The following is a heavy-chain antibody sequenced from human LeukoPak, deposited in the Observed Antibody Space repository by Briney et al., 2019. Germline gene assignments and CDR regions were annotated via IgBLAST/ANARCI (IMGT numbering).Heavy chain of an antibody. CDR1: GYTFSSYD. J-gene: IGHJ4*02. CDR3: ARGKARWEPKTSYFDY. Sequence: ASVKVSCKASGYTFSSYDINWVRQATGQGLEWMEWMNPNSGNTGYAQKFQGRVTMTRNTSISTAYMELSSLRSDDTAVYYCARGKARWEPKTSYFDYWGQGSLVTVSS. V-gene: IGHV1-8*01. D-gene: IGHD1-26*01. CDR2: MNPNSGNT.